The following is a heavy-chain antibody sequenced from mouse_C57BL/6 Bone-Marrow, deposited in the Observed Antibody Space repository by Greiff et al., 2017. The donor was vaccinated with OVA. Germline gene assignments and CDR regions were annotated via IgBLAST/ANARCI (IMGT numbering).Heavy chain of an antibody. V-gene: IGHV1-69*01. Sequence: QVQLQQPGAELVMPGASVKLSCKASGYTFTSYWMHWVKQRPGQGLEWIGEIDPSDSYTNYNQKFKGKSTLTVDKSSSTAYMQLSSLTSEDSAVYYCARLGPDGYYGYWGQGTTRTVSS. CDR2: IDPSDSYT. D-gene: IGHD2-3*01. CDR1: GYTFTSYW. CDR3: ARLGPDGYYGY. J-gene: IGHJ2*01.